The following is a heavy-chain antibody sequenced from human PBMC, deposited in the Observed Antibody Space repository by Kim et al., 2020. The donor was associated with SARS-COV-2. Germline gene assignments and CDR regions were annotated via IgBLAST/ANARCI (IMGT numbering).Heavy chain of an antibody. CDR1: GGSFSGYY. V-gene: IGHV4-34*01. CDR2: INHSGST. J-gene: IGHJ4*02. Sequence: SETLSLTCAVYGGSFSGYYWSWIRQPPGKGLEWIGEINHSGSTNYNPSLKSRVTISVDTSKNQFSLKLSSVTAADTAVYYCARSRVVRGVAVGYWGQGTLVTVSS. D-gene: IGHD3-10*01. CDR3: ARSRVVRGVAVGY.